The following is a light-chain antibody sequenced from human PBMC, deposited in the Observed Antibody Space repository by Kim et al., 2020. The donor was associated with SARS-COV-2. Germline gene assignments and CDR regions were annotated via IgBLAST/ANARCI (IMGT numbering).Light chain of an antibody. CDR3: LQRKYWPPLT. V-gene: IGKV3-11*01. Sequence: PPGERATLSCRASQNVDIYLAWYQQKPGQAPRLLIYDASNRATGIPARFSGSGSGTDFTLTISSLEPEDSAVHYCLQRKYWPPLTFGGGTRVDIK. J-gene: IGKJ4*01. CDR1: QNVDIY. CDR2: DAS.